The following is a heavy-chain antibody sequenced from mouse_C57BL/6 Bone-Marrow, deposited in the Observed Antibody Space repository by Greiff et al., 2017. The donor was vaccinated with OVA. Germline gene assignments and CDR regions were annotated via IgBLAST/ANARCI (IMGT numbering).Heavy chain of an antibody. CDR3: VRDPFYDYDEDWFAY. J-gene: IGHJ3*01. CDR2: IRSKSNNYAT. Sequence: EVKVVESGGGLVQPKGSLKLSCAASGFSFNTYAMNWVRQAPGKGLEWVARIRSKSNNYATYYADSVKDRFTISRDDSESMLYLQMNNLKTEDTAMYYCVRDPFYDYDEDWFAYWGQGTLVTVSA. CDR1: GFSFNTYA. D-gene: IGHD2-4*01. V-gene: IGHV10-1*01.